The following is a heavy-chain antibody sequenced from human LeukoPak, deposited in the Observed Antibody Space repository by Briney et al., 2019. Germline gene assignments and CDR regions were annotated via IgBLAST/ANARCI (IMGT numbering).Heavy chain of an antibody. V-gene: IGHV3-23*01. CDR2: ISGSGISP. D-gene: IGHD3-22*01. Sequence: GGSLRLSCAAPGFTFSCYAMNWVREAPGKGLDCVSGISGSGISPYYADSVKGRFTMSRDNSKNTVDLQMNSLRAEDTAVYYCAKANSPYYYDSSGYSTFDYWGKGTLVTVSS. CDR1: GFTFSCYA. J-gene: IGHJ4*02. CDR3: AKANSPYYYDSSGYSTFDY.